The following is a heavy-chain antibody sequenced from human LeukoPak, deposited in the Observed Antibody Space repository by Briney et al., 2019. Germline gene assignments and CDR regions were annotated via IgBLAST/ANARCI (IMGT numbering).Heavy chain of an antibody. V-gene: IGHV4-39*07. CDR3: ARGEDRGDYDFWSGLDV. CDR1: GDSISSTSFY. CDR2: IFYGGST. J-gene: IGHJ6*04. D-gene: IGHD3-3*01. Sequence: SETLSLTCTVSGDSISSTSFYWGWIRQPPGKGLEWIGSIFYGGSTYYNPSLKSRLTTSVDTSKNQFSLKLSSVTAADTAVYYCARGEDRGDYDFWSGLDVWGKGTTVTVSS.